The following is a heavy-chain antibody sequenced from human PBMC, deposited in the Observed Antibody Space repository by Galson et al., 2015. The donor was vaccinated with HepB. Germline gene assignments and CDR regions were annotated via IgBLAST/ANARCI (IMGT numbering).Heavy chain of an antibody. D-gene: IGHD4-17*01. CDR1: GYTFTSYG. CDR3: ASTAYGDYRSAAFDI. V-gene: IGHV1-46*04. Sequence: SVKVSCKASGYTFTSYGISWVRQAPGQGLEWMGIINPSGGSTSYARKLQGRVTMTRDTSTSTVYMELSSLRSEDTAVYYCASTAYGDYRSAAFDIWGQGTMVTVSS. CDR2: INPSGGST. J-gene: IGHJ3*02.